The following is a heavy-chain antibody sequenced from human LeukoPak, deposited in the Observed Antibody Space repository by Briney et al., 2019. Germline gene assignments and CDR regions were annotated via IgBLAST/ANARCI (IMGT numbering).Heavy chain of an antibody. CDR3: ARDHSMNSCDLDY. D-gene: IGHD2-15*01. CDR1: GFTFRSYA. CDR2: ISYDGSNK. Sequence: GGSLRLSCAASGFTFRSYAMHWVRQAPGKGLEWEAAISYDGSNKKYADSVKGRFTISRDNAKNSLYLQMNSLRAEDTAVYYCARDHSMNSCDLDYWGQGTLVTVSS. J-gene: IGHJ4*02. V-gene: IGHV3-30*04.